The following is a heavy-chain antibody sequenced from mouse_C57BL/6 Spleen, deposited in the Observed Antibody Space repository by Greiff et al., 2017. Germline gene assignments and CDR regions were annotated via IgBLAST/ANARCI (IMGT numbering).Heavy chain of an antibody. D-gene: IGHD1-1*01. CDR2: IDPENGDT. CDR3: TTLRFSYGDYAMDY. CDR1: GFNIKDDY. Sequence: VQLKESGAELVRPGASVKLSCTASGFNIKDDYMHWVKQRPEQGLEWIGWIDPENGDTAYASKFQGKATITADTSSNTAYLQLSSLTSEDTAVYYCTTLRFSYGDYAMDYWGQGTSVTVSS. V-gene: IGHV14-4*01. J-gene: IGHJ4*01.